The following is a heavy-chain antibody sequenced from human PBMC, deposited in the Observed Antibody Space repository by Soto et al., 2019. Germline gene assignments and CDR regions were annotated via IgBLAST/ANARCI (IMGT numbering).Heavy chain of an antibody. D-gene: IGHD1-1*01. Sequence: PGGSLRLSCAASGFTVYSFDRYWMHWVRQAPGKELVWISLLNGDGSNTANADSEKGRFTISRDNAKNTFFLQMNSLRVEDTAVYYCATDEGYKPRSWGQGT. CDR2: LNGDGSNT. V-gene: IGHV3-74*01. CDR3: ATDEGYKPRS. CDR1: GFTVYSFDRYW. J-gene: IGHJ4*02.